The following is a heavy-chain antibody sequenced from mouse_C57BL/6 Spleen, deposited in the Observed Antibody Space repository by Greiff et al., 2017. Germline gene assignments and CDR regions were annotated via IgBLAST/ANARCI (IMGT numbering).Heavy chain of an antibody. J-gene: IGHJ1*03. CDR1: GYAFSGYW. D-gene: IGHD1-1*01. Sequence: QVQLQQSGAELVKPGASVKISCKASGYAFSGYWMHWVKQRSGKGLEWIGRFYPGDGGTNYNGTFKGKATLTADQSSSTAYMQLSSLTSEDSAVYFGARGDYGSSYADWYFDVWGTGTTVTVSS. CDR3: ARGDYGSSYADWYFDV. CDR2: FYPGDGGT. V-gene: IGHV1-80*01.